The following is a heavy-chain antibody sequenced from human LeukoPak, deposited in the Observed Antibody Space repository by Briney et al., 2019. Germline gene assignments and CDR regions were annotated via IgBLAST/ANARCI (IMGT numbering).Heavy chain of an antibody. V-gene: IGHV1-8*01. CDR1: GYTFTSYD. D-gene: IGHD6-13*01. Sequence: ASVRVSCKASGYTFTSYDINWVRQATGQGLEWMGWMNPNSGNTGYAQKFQGRVTMTRNTSISTAYMELSSLRSEDTAVYYCARGWGSSSWYYYYYYMDVWGKGTTVTVSS. CDR2: MNPNSGNT. CDR3: ARGWGSSSWYYYYYYMDV. J-gene: IGHJ6*03.